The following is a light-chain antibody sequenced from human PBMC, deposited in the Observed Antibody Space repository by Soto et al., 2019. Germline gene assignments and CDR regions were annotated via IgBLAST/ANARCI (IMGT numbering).Light chain of an antibody. V-gene: IGLV2-14*01. CDR2: QVT. J-gene: IGLJ1*01. CDR3: CSYTSSINYV. Sequence: QSALTQPASVSGSPGQSITISCTGTSSDFDIYKYVSWYQQHPGKAPKLMIYQVTNRPLGVSNRFSGSTSGNTASLTISGLQAEDEADYYCCSYTSSINYVFGTGTKVTVL. CDR1: SSDFDIYKY.